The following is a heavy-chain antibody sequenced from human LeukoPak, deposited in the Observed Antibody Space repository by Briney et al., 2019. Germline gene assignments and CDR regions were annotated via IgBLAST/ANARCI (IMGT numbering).Heavy chain of an antibody. D-gene: IGHD3-10*01. CDR1: EFTFSSYA. Sequence: GGSLRLSCAASEFTFSSYAMNWVRQAPGKGLEWVSGVTASGGSTSYADSVKGRFTISRDNSKNTLYLQMNSLRGEDTAVYYCAQDSGSGGGFPYWGQGTLVTVSS. CDR2: VTASGGST. J-gene: IGHJ4*02. CDR3: AQDSGSGGGFPY. V-gene: IGHV3-23*01.